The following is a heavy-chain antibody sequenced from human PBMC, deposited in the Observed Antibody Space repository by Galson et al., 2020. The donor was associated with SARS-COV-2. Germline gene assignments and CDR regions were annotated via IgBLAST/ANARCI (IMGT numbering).Heavy chain of an antibody. Sequence: SETLSLTCTVSGGSISSYYWSWIRQPPGKGLDWIGYTYYSGSTNYNPSLKSRVTIPVDTSKNQFSLKLSSVTAADTAVYYCARAEYSSSSWYYYMDVWGKGTTVTVSS. D-gene: IGHD6-6*01. CDR3: ARAEYSSSSWYYYMDV. V-gene: IGHV4-59*01. CDR1: GGSISSYY. CDR2: TYYSGST. J-gene: IGHJ6*03.